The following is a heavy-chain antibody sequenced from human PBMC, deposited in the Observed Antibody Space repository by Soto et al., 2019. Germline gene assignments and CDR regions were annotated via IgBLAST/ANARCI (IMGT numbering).Heavy chain of an antibody. V-gene: IGHV3-21*01. CDR1: GFTFSSYS. J-gene: IGHJ6*02. D-gene: IGHD3-3*01. CDR2: ISSSSSYI. Sequence: EVQLVESGGGLVKPGGSLRLSCAASGFTFSSYSMNWVRQAPGKWLEWVSSISSSSSYIYYADSVKGRFTISRDNAKNSLYLQMNSLRAEDTAVYYCAKEPSDDFWSGGAYGMDVWGQGTTVTVSS. CDR3: AKEPSDDFWSGGAYGMDV.